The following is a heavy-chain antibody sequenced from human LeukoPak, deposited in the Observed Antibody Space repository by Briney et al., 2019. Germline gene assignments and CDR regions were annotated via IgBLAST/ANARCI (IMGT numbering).Heavy chain of an antibody. CDR1: GGTFSSYA. CDR2: IIPIFGTA. V-gene: IGHV1-69*05. Sequence: SVKVSCKASGGTFSSYANSWVRQAPGQGLEWMGRIIPIFGTANYAQKFQGRVTITTDESTSTAYMELSSLRSEDTAVYYCARDVAGGPIYYYYYYMDVWGKGTTVTVSS. D-gene: IGHD1-26*01. CDR3: ARDVAGGPIYYYYYYMDV. J-gene: IGHJ6*03.